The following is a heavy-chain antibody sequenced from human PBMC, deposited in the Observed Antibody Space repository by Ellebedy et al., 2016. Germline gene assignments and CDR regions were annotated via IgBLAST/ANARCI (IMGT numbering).Heavy chain of an antibody. D-gene: IGHD4-23*01. V-gene: IGHV1-18*04. J-gene: IGHJ5*02. CDR1: GYTFTSYG. CDR2: ISVYNGDT. Sequence: ASVKVSXKASGYTFTSYGISWVRQAPGQGLEWMGWISVYNGDTHYAQKVQGRVTMTTDTSMRTAYLEVRSLRSADTAVYYCVREGGGGWFDPWGQGTLVTVSS. CDR3: VREGGGGWFDP.